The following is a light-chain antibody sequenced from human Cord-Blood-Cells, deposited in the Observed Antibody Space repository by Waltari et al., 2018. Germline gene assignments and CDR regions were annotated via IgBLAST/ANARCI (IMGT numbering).Light chain of an antibody. V-gene: IGKV1-39*01. CDR1: QSISSY. CDR2: AAS. Sequence: DIQMTQYPSSLSASVADRVTITCRASQSISSYLNWYQQKPGKAPKLLISAASSLQSGVPSRFSGSGSGTDFTLTISSLQPEDFATYYCQQSYSTLFTFGPGTKVDIK. CDR3: QQSYSTLFT. J-gene: IGKJ3*01.